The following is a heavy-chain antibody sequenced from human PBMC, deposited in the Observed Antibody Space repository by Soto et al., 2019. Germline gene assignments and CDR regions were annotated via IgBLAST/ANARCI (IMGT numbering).Heavy chain of an antibody. V-gene: IGHV1-18*01. Sequence: QVQLVQSGAEVKKPGASVKVSCKASGYTFTSPGMSWVRQAPGQGLEWMGWISAHTGSSEYAQRFQGRVTMTTDRSTSTAYMELRSLRSDDTAVYYCARAFFYQGSDSRGYSFDAFDFWGPGTLVTVSS. CDR3: ARAFFYQGSDSRGYSFDAFDF. CDR2: ISAHTGSS. CDR1: GYTFTSPG. D-gene: IGHD3-22*01. J-gene: IGHJ3*01.